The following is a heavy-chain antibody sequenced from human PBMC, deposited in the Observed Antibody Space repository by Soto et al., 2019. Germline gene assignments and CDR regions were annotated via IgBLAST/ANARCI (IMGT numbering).Heavy chain of an antibody. J-gene: IGHJ4*02. D-gene: IGHD3-22*01. CDR1: GYSFTSYW. V-gene: IGHV5-51*01. Sequence: PGESLKISCKGSGYSFTSYWIGWVRQMPGKGLEWMGIIYPGDSDTRYSPSFQGQVTISADKSISTAYLQWSSLKASDTAMYYCARNAYYYDSSGYYFDYWGQGTLVTVSS. CDR3: ARNAYYYDSSGYYFDY. CDR2: IYPGDSDT.